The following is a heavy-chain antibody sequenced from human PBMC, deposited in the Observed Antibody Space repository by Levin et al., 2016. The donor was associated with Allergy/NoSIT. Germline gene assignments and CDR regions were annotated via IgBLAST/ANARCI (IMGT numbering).Heavy chain of an antibody. V-gene: IGHV3-15*01. J-gene: IGHJ4*02. CDR3: TTVPCITMVRGVIIVSDY. D-gene: IGHD3-10*01. CDR2: IKSKTDGGTT. Sequence: WIRQPPGKGLEWVGRIKSKTDGGTTDYAAPVKGRFTISRDDSKNTLYLQMNSLKTEDTAVYYCTTVPCITMVRGVIIVSDYWGQGTLVTVSS.